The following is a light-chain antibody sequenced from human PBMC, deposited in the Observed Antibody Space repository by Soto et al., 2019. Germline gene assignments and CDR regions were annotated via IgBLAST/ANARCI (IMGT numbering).Light chain of an antibody. CDR3: MQALQTPYT. CDR2: LGS. V-gene: IGKV2-28*01. J-gene: IGKJ2*01. CDR1: QSLLHSNGYNY. Sequence: DIVMTQSPLSLPVTPGEPASISCRSSQSLLHSNGYNYLDWYLQKPGQSPQVLIYLGSNRASGVPDRFSGSGSGTDFTLKISRVEAEDVGVYYCMQALQTPYTFGRGTKLEIK.